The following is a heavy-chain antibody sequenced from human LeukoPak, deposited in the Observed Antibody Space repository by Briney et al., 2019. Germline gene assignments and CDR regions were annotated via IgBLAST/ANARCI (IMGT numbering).Heavy chain of an antibody. J-gene: IGHJ3*02. Sequence: GASVKVSCKASGYTFTSYDINWARQATGQGIEWMGRMNPNSGNTGYAQKFQGRVTITRNTSTSTAYMELSSLRSEDTAVYYCARFGLIIWNDGGNAFDIWGQGTMVTVSS. V-gene: IGHV1-8*03. CDR2: MNPNSGNT. CDR1: GYTFTSYD. CDR3: ARFGLIIWNDGGNAFDI. D-gene: IGHD1-1*01.